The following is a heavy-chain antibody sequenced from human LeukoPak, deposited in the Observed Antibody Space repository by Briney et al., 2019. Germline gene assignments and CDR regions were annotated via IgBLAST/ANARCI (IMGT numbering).Heavy chain of an antibody. J-gene: IGHJ1*01. D-gene: IGHD3-10*01. Sequence: GGSLRLSCAASGFTFSSHWMGWVRQAPGKGLEWVANIKEDGSEKYYVDSVKGRFTVSRDNVKNSLFLQMNSLRAEDTAVYYCARRPLYGSGDGFVFQHWGQGTLVTVSS. CDR3: ARRPLYGSGDGFVFQH. V-gene: IGHV3-7*01. CDR1: GFTFSSHW. CDR2: IKEDGSEK.